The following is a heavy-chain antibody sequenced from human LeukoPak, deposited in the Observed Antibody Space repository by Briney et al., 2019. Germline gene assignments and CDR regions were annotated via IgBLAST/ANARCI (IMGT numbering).Heavy chain of an antibody. CDR2: IKEDGSEK. D-gene: IGHD2-2*01. CDR1: GFSISDYW. CDR3: ARGLSSWHYYYMDV. Sequence: GGSLRLSCAASGFSISDYWMSWVRQAPGKGPEWVANIKEDGSEKNYVASAKGRFTISRDNAKNSLYLQMNSLRAEDTAVYYCARGLSSWHYYYMDVWGKGTTVTVSS. V-gene: IGHV3-7*01. J-gene: IGHJ6*03.